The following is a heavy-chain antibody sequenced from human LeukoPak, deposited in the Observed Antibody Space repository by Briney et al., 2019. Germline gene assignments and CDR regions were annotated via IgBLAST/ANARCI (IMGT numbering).Heavy chain of an antibody. Sequence: ASVKVSCKASGYTFTSYGISWVRQAPGQGLEWMGWISAYNGNTNYAQKFQGRVTMTRDTSISTAYMELSRLRSDDTAVYYCARVEDDSSGYYYVGYYFDYWGQGTLVTVSS. D-gene: IGHD3-22*01. J-gene: IGHJ4*02. CDR3: ARVEDDSSGYYYVGYYFDY. CDR2: ISAYNGNT. CDR1: GYTFTSYG. V-gene: IGHV1-18*01.